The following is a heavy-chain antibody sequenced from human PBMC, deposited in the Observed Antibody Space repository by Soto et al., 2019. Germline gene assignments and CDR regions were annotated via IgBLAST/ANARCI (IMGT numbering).Heavy chain of an antibody. CDR3: ARALLGWGYYYGMDV. CDR1: GGTFSSYA. V-gene: IGHV1-69*13. CDR2: IIPIFGTA. Sequence: GASVKVSCKASGGTFSSYAISWVRQAPGQGLEWMGGIIPIFGTANYAQKFQGRVTITADESTSTAYMELSSLRSEDTAVYYCARALLGWGYYYGMDVWGQGTTVTVSS. D-gene: IGHD7-27*01. J-gene: IGHJ6*02.